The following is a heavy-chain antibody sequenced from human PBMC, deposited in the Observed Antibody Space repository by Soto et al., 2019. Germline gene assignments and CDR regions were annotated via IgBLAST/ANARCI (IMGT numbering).Heavy chain of an antibody. CDR2: IIPILGIA. D-gene: IGHD6-6*01. CDR3: AIVQLTRNLLWDY. Sequence: QAQLVQSGAEVKKPGSSVKVSCKASGGTFSSYTISWVRQAPGQGLEWMGRIIPILGIANYAQKFQGRVTITADKSTSTAYMELSSLRSEDTAVYYCAIVQLTRNLLWDYWGQGTLVTVSS. V-gene: IGHV1-69*02. CDR1: GGTFSSYT. J-gene: IGHJ4*02.